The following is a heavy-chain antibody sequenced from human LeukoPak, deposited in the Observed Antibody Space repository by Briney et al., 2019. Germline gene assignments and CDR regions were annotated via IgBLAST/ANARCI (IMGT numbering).Heavy chain of an antibody. CDR3: ATYSGTYRDH. J-gene: IGHJ4*02. V-gene: IGHV3-21*06. D-gene: IGHD1-26*01. Sequence: GGSLRLSCAGSGFIFSSYNMNWVRQAPGKGLEWVSSIRTAGKHIYYADSVRDRFAISRDDAKNSLYLQMDNLGVDDTAVYYCATYSGTYRDHWGQGTLVTVSS. CDR2: IRTAGKHI. CDR1: GFIFSSYN.